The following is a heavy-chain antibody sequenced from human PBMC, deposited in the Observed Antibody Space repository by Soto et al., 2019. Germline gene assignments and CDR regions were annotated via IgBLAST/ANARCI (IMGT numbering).Heavy chain of an antibody. CDR2: IIPILGIA. D-gene: IGHD3-22*01. J-gene: IGHJ6*02. CDR1: GGTFSSYT. V-gene: IGHV1-69*02. Sequence: SVKVSCKASGGTFSSYTISWVRQAPGQGLEWMGRIIPILGIANYAQKFQGRVTITADKSTSTAYMELSSLRSEDTAVYYCARASSIQNYYDSSGYYLNYYYYGMDVWG. CDR3: ARASSIQNYYDSSGYYLNYYYYGMDV.